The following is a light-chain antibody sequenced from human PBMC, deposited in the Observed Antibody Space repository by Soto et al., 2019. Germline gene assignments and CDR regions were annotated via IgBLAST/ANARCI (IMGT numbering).Light chain of an antibody. V-gene: IGLV2-14*01. Sequence: QSALTQPASVSGSLGQSITISCTGTSSDVGGYNYVSWYQQHPGRAPKLMIYEVSNRPSGVSNRFSGSKSGNTASLTISGLQAEDEADYYCSLYTSENTYVFGTGTKLTVL. CDR1: SSDVGGYNY. J-gene: IGLJ1*01. CDR2: EVS. CDR3: SLYTSENTYV.